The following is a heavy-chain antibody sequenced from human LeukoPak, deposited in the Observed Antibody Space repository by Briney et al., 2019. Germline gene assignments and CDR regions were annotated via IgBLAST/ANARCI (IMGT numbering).Heavy chain of an antibody. CDR1: GFTFSSYA. Sequence: GGSLRLSCAASGFTFSSYAMSWVRQAPGKGLEWVSGISGSGGNTYYADSVKGRFTISRDNSKNRLYLQMNSLRAEDTAVYYCAKRPRGNYLDPFDYWGQGTLVTVSS. CDR2: ISGSGGNT. CDR3: AKRPRGNYLDPFDY. D-gene: IGHD3-10*01. V-gene: IGHV3-23*01. J-gene: IGHJ4*02.